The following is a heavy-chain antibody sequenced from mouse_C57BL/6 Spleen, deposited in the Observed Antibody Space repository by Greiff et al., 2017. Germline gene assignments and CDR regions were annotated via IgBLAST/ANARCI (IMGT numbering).Heavy chain of an antibody. CDR3: ARGLRPVDGFDD. J-gene: IGHJ3*01. D-gene: IGHD1-2*01. CDR2: IHPHSGST. V-gene: IGHV1-64*01. Sequence: QVQLQQPGAELVKPGASVKLSCKASGYTFTSYWMHWVKQRPGQGLEWIGMIHPHSGSTNYNEQFKSKATMTVDKSSSTAYMQLSSLTAEDAAVYYCARGLRPVDGFDDWGQGTLVTVSS. CDR1: GYTFTSYW.